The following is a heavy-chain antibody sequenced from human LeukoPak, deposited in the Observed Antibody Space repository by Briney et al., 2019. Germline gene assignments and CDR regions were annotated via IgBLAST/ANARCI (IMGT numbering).Heavy chain of an antibody. J-gene: IGHJ3*02. Sequence: GGSLRLSCAASGFNVSNSYMSWVRQAPGKGLEWVSIIYSGGATYFADSIKGRFTISRDNSKNTLYLQMNTLRAEDTAVYYCARAREWGAFDIWGQGTMVTVSS. CDR3: ARAREWGAFDI. CDR2: IYSGGAT. CDR1: GFNVSNSY. V-gene: IGHV3-53*01. D-gene: IGHD3-3*01.